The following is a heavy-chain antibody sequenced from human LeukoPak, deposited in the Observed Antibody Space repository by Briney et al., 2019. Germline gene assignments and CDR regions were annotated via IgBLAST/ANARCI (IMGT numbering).Heavy chain of an antibody. CDR1: GFSISTGGVG. CDR3: EHRRKDNSGWRSFDY. D-gene: IGHD6-19*01. CDR2: IYWDDDK. J-gene: IGHJ4*02. V-gene: IGHV2-5*02. Sequence: SGPTLVKPTQTLTLTCTFSGFSISTGGVGVGWIRQPPGKTLECLTLIYWDDDKRYSPSLKSRLTITKDTSKNQVVLTMTNVDPVDTGTYYCEHRRKDNSGWRSFDYWGQGTLVTVSS.